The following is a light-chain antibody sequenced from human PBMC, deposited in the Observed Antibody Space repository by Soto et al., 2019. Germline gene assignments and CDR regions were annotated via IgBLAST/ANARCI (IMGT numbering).Light chain of an antibody. J-gene: IGLJ1*01. CDR3: SSYTTSGTQV. Sequence: QSALTQPASVSGSPGHSITISCTGTSSDVGRYNHVSWYQQHPDKAPKLMIYDVINRPSGVSNRFSGSKSGNTASLTISGLQAEDEADYYCSSYTTSGTQVFGTGTKVTVL. CDR1: SSDVGRYNH. V-gene: IGLV2-14*01. CDR2: DVI.